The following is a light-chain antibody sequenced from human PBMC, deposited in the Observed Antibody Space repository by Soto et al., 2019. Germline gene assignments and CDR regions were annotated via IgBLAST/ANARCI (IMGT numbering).Light chain of an antibody. Sequence: NFMLTQPHSVSESPGKTVTISCTGSGGSIATNYVQWHQQRPGSAPTTVIYEDDQRPSGVPDRFSGSIDRSSNSASLIISGLKTEDEADYYCQSHDSTNVVFGRGTKLTVL. V-gene: IGLV6-57*02. J-gene: IGLJ2*01. CDR3: QSHDSTNVV. CDR2: EDD. CDR1: GGSIATNY.